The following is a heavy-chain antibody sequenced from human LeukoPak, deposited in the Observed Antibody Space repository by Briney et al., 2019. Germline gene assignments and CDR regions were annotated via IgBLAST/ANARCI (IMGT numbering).Heavy chain of an antibody. D-gene: IGHD3-10*01. CDR3: ARGPWGSGSSWYFGY. CDR1: GGSISSSSYY. V-gene: IGHV4-39*01. CDR2: IYYSGST. J-gene: IGHJ4*02. Sequence: SETLSLTCTVSGGSISSSSYYWGWIRQPPGKGLEWIGSIYYSGSTYYNPSLKSRVTISVDTSKNQFSLKLSSVTAADTAVYYCARGPWGSGSSWYFGYWGQGTLVTVSS.